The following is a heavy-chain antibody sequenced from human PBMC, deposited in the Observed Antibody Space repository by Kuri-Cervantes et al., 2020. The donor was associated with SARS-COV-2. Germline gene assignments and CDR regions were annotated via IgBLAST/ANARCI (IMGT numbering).Heavy chain of an antibody. D-gene: IGHD1-26*01. CDR1: GGSISTYY. J-gene: IGHJ4*02. CDR3: ATGSYYVAYDY. Sequence: GSLRLSCTVSGGSISTYYWSWIRQPPGKGLEWIGYLYYSGSTNYNPSLKSRVTKSLDTSKNQFSLKLSSVTAADTAVYYCATGSYYVAYDYWGQGTLVTVSS. V-gene: IGHV4-59*01. CDR2: LYYSGST.